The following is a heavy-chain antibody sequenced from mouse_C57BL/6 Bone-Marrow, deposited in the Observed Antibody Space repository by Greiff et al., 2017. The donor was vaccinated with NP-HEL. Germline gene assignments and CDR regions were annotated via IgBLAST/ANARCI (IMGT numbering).Heavy chain of an antibody. CDR2: INPYNGGT. V-gene: IGHV1-19*01. CDR1: GYTFTDYY. Sequence: VQLQQSGPVLVKPGASVKMSCKASGYTFTDYYMNWVKQSHGKSLEWIGVINPYNGGTSYNQKFKGKATLTVDKSSSTAYMELNSLTSEDSAVYYCAREGFYYDYDDWFAYWGQGTLVTVSA. D-gene: IGHD2-4*01. J-gene: IGHJ3*01. CDR3: AREGFYYDYDDWFAY.